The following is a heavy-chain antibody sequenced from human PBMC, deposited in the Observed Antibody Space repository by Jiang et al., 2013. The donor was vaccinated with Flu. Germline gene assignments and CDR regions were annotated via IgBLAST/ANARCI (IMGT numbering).Heavy chain of an antibody. D-gene: IGHD1-26*01. CDR3: ARHEGAVGAIDY. CDR1: GGSISTYY. CDR2: SHYSGDN. V-gene: IGHV4-59*08. J-gene: IGHJ4*02. Sequence: GPGLVKPSETLSLTCTVSGGSISTYYWDWIRQPPGKGLEWIGCSHYSGDNHYNPSLRGRATISVDMSRDQFSLKLASVTAADTAVYYCARHEGAVGAIDYWGPGILVTVSS.